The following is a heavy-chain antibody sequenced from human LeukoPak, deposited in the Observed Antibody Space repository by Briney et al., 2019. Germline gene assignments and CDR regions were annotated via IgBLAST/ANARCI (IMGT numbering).Heavy chain of an antibody. J-gene: IGHJ5*02. CDR2: ISTSSSTI. D-gene: IGHD2-21*02. CDR1: GFTFSSYE. Sequence: GGSLRLSCAVSGFTFSSYEMNWVRQAPGKGLERISYISTSSSTIYYADSVRGRFTISRDNAKNSLYLQMNSLRAEDTAVYYCAREIVVTAPFDPWGQGTLVTVSS. CDR3: AREIVVTAPFDP. V-gene: IGHV3-48*01.